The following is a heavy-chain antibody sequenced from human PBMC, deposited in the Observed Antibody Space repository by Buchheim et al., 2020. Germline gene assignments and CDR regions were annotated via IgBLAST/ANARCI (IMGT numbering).Heavy chain of an antibody. CDR3: ARVRTYYYDSSGYYPGYYFDY. CDR1: GGSISSGGYY. CDR2: IYYSGST. J-gene: IGHJ4*02. D-gene: IGHD3-22*01. V-gene: IGHV4-31*03. Sequence: QVQLQESGPGLVKPSQTLSLTCTVSGGSISSGGYYWSWIRQHPGKGLEWIGYIYYSGSTYYNPSLKSRVNISVDTSKNQFSLKLSSVTAADTAVYYCARVRTYYYDSSGYYPGYYFDYWGQGTL.